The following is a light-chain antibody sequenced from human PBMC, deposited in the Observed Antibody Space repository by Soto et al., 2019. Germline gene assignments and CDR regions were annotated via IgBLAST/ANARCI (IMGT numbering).Light chain of an antibody. V-gene: IGKV1-5*03. CDR2: KAS. Sequence: DIQMTQSPSTLSASVGDRVTITCRASQSISVWLAWYQQKAGKAPNLLIYKASRLESGVPSRFSGSGPETEFTLTISGLQPGDSATYYFQQYNSYSPTFGQGTKVEVK. J-gene: IGKJ1*01. CDR3: QQYNSYSPT. CDR1: QSISVW.